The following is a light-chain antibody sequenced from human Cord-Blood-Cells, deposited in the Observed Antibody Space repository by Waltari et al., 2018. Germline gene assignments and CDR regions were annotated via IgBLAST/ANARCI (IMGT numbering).Light chain of an antibody. Sequence: DIVMTQSPDSLAVSLGERATINCQSSQSVLYSSNNKNYLAWYQQKPGQPPKLLIYGASTRESGVPDRFSGSGSGTDFTLTISSLQAEDVAVYYCQQYYSTHSFGQGTKLEIK. V-gene: IGKV4-1*01. CDR2: GAS. J-gene: IGKJ2*03. CDR1: QSVLYSSNNKNY. CDR3: QQYYSTHS.